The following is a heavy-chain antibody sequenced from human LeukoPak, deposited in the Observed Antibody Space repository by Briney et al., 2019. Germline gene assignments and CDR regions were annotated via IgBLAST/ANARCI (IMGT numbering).Heavy chain of an antibody. V-gene: IGHV3-74*01. CDR2: INTDGSST. Sequence: PGGSLRLSCAASGFTFSSYWMHWVRQAPGKGLVWVSRINTDGSSTTYADSVKGRFTISRDNAKNTLYLQMSSLRAEDTAVYYCARDLSRGSYPYYWGQGTLVTVSS. CDR1: GFTFSSYW. D-gene: IGHD1-26*01. J-gene: IGHJ4*02. CDR3: ARDLSRGSYPYY.